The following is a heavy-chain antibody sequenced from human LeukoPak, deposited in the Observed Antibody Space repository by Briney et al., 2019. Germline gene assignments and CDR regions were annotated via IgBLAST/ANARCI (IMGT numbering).Heavy chain of an antibody. CDR1: GFTFSSYS. J-gene: IGHJ4*02. D-gene: IGHD2-2*01. CDR2: ISSSSSYI. V-gene: IGHV3-21*01. CDR3: ARSVHCSSTSCPNAFDY. Sequence: GGSLRLSCAASGFTFSSYSMNWVRQAPGKGLEWVSSISSSSSYIYYPDSVKGRFTISRDNAKNSLYLQMNSLRAEDTAVYYCARSVHCSSTSCPNAFDYWGQGTLVTVSS.